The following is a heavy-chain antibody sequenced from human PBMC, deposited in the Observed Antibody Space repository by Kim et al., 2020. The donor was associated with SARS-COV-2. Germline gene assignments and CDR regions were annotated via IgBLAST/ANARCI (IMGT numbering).Heavy chain of an antibody. Sequence: GGSLRLSCAASGFTFSSYGMHWVRQAPGKGLEWVAVISYDGSNKYYADSVKGRFTISRDNSKNTLYLQMNSLRAEDTAVYYCAKDEGTMVRGSKGSWFDP. D-gene: IGHD3-10*01. V-gene: IGHV3-30*18. CDR2: ISYDGSNK. CDR3: AKDEGTMVRGSKGSWFDP. J-gene: IGHJ5*02. CDR1: GFTFSSYG.